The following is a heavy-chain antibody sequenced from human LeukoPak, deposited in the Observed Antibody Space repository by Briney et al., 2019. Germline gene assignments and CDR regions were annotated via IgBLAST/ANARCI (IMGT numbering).Heavy chain of an antibody. J-gene: IGHJ4*02. CDR1: GFFFNSYG. D-gene: IGHD1-14*01. Sequence: GGSLRLSCSASGFFFNSYGMHWVRQAPGKGLEWVAFMDYDGTDKDYADSVKGRFTISRDNSRNTLYLQMSSLRVEDTAVYYCVKEPGSSVDYWGQGTLVTVSS. CDR3: VKEPGSSVDY. V-gene: IGHV3-30*02. CDR2: MDYDGTDK.